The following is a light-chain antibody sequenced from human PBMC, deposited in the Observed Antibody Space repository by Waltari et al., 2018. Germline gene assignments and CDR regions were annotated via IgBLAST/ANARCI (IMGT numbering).Light chain of an antibody. CDR1: QSIADY. J-gene: IGKJ3*01. Sequence: DIQMTQSPSSLSASVGDRVTITCRASQSIADYLNWYQQKPGKAPKLLIYAASNLHGGVPPRFSGCGSGTDFTLTINTLQPEDFATYYCQQSYSTPPFSFGPGTKVDIK. CDR3: QQSYSTPPFS. CDR2: AAS. V-gene: IGKV1-39*01.